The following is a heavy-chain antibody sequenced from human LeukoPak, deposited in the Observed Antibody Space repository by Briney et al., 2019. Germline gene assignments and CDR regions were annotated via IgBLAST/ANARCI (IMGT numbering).Heavy chain of an antibody. CDR3: ARVSIFDYYGSGSYYLDV. CDR2: IYYSGST. Sequence: PSETLSLTCTVSGGSISSSSYYWGWIRQPPGKGLEWIGSIYYSGSTYYNPSLKSRVTISEDTSKNQFSLKLRSVTAADTAVYYCARVSIFDYYGSGSYYLDVWGQGTTVTVSS. V-gene: IGHV4-39*07. CDR1: GGSISSSSYY. J-gene: IGHJ6*02. D-gene: IGHD3-10*01.